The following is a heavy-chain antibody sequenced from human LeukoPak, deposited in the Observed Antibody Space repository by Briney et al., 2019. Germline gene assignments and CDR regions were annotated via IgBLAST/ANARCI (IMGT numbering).Heavy chain of an antibody. J-gene: IGHJ6*02. D-gene: IGHD3-10*01. CDR3: ARGLHYYYYGMDV. CDR2: ISYDGSNK. V-gene: IGHV3-30-3*01. Sequence: GRSLRLSCAASGFTFSSYTMHWVRQAPGKGLEWVAVISYDGSNKYYADSVKGRFTTSRDNSKNTLYLQMNGLRAEDTAVYYCARGLHYYYYGMDVWGQGTTVTVSS. CDR1: GFTFSSYT.